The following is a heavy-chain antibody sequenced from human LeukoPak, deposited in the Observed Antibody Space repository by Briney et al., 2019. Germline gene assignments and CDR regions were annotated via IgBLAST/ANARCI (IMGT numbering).Heavy chain of an antibody. CDR1: GFTFSSYG. J-gene: IGHJ4*02. V-gene: IGHV3-30*03. Sequence: GGSLRLSCAASGFTFSSYGMHWVRQAPGEGLEWVAVISYDGSNKYFADSVKGRFTISRDNSKNTLYLQMNSLRAEDTAVFYCARDQMISAAGLDYWGQGTLVTVSS. D-gene: IGHD6-25*01. CDR2: ISYDGSNK. CDR3: ARDQMISAAGLDY.